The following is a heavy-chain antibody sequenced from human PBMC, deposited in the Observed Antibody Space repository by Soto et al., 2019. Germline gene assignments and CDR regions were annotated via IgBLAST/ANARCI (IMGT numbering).Heavy chain of an antibody. J-gene: IGHJ2*01. V-gene: IGHV1-69*13. CDR3: ARDGRRKQTKILRYWYFDL. Sequence: SVKVSCKASGGTFSSYAISWVRQAPGQGLEWMGGIIPIFGTANYAQKFQGRVTITADESTSTAYMELSSLRSEDTAVYYCARDGRRKQTKILRYWYFDLWGRGTLVTVSS. CDR2: IIPIFGTA. D-gene: IGHD3-3*01. CDR1: GGTFSSYA.